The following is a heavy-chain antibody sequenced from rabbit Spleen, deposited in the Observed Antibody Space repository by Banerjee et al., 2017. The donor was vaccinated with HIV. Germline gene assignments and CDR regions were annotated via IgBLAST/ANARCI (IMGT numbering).Heavy chain of an antibody. Sequence: QEQLVESGGGLVKPEGSLTLTCTASGFSFSSGYDMCWVRQAPGKGLEWIACIYAGSSGSTYYASWAKGRFTISKTSSTTVTLQMTSLTAADTATYFCARGDYRDGYGGSFNLWGPGTLVTVS. CDR1: GFSFSSGYD. D-gene: IGHD6-1*01. J-gene: IGHJ4*01. V-gene: IGHV1S45*01. CDR3: ARGDYRDGYGGSFNL. CDR2: IYAGSSGST.